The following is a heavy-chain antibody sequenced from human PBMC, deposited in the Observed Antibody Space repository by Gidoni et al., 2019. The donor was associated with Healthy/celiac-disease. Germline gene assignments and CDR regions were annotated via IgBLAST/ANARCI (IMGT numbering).Heavy chain of an antibody. V-gene: IGHV3-74*01. D-gene: IGHD2-15*01. J-gene: IGHJ5*02. CDR2: INSDGSST. Sequence: EVQLVESGGGLAQPGRSTRLSCTVSGLSFGSYGMHWVRQARGKGLLWVPRINSDGSSTSYADSVKGRFTNSRDNAKNTLYLQMNSLRAEDTAVYYCASVGGYCSGGSCSWFDPWGQGTLVTVSS. CDR3: ASVGGYCSGGSCSWFDP. CDR1: GLSFGSYG.